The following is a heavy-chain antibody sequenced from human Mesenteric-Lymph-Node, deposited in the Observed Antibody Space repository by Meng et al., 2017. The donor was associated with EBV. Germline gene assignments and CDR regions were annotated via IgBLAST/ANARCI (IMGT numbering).Heavy chain of an antibody. CDR3: ARENPARGNWFDP. J-gene: IGHJ5*02. CDR2: VYYSGST. V-gene: IGHV4-61*01. D-gene: IGHD3-10*01. Sequence: QVQRQQWGAGLLKPSANLSLTCAVYGGSVSSTSYYWSLIRQPPGKRLEWIGYVYYSGSTNYNPSLKSRVTISVDTSKNQFSLNLHSVTAADTAVYYCARENPARGNWFDPWGQGALVTVSS. CDR1: GGSVSSTSYY.